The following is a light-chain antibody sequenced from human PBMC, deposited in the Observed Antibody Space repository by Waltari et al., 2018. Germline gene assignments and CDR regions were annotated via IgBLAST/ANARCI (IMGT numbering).Light chain of an antibody. CDR1: SSDVGSYYL. CDR3: SSYAGNCNLVV. CDR2: EAS. J-gene: IGLJ2*01. V-gene: IGLV2-23*01. Sequence: QCALTQPASVSGSPGQSITIPCTGTSSDVGSYYLVSWYQQHPGKAPKLMIYEASKRPSGVSNRFSGSKSGNTASLTISGLQAEDEADYYCSSYAGNCNLVVFGGGTKLTVL.